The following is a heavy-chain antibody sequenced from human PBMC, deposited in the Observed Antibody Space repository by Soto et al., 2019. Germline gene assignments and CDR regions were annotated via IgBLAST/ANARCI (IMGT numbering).Heavy chain of an antibody. CDR3: AKDGKGRYDPSAYNHYFDY. Sequence: EVQLLESGGGLAQPGGSLRLSCAASGITFSNYGMNWVRQAPGKGLEWVSGISGSGANTYYADSVKGRFTISRDNSKKTLYEQMNSLRAEDTAVYYCAKDGKGRYDPSAYNHYFDYWGHGTLVTVSS. CDR1: GITFSNYG. V-gene: IGHV3-23*01. D-gene: IGHD3-22*01. J-gene: IGHJ4*01. CDR2: ISGSGANT.